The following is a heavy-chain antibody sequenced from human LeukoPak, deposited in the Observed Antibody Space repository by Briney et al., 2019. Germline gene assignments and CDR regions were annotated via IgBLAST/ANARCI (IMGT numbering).Heavy chain of an antibody. CDR2: MYYSGST. V-gene: IGHV4-59*01. CDR3: ARRSKDIVVVPAAIPRYYYYMDV. D-gene: IGHD2-2*02. J-gene: IGHJ6*03. CDR1: GGAISSDY. Sequence: KSSGTLSLTCAVSGGAISSDYWSWIRQSAGKGRGGWGYMYYSGSTGYNPSLKSRVTISVDQSKNQFSLKLSSVPAADTAVYYCARRSKDIVVVPAAIPRYYYYMDVWGKGTTVTVSS.